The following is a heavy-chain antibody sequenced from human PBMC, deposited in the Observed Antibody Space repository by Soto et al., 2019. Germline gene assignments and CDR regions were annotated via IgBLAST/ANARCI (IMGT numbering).Heavy chain of an antibody. CDR1: EYNFIDYW. CDR2: IYPGNSDT. Sequence: GESLKISCKASEYNFIDYWIGWVRQMPGKGLEWMGIIYPGNSDTRYSLSFQGQVTISADKSITTAYLQWNSLKASDTAIYYCARGGVATRMFDHWGQGTLVTVSS. V-gene: IGHV5-51*01. CDR3: ARGGVATRMFDH. J-gene: IGHJ4*02. D-gene: IGHD3-16*01.